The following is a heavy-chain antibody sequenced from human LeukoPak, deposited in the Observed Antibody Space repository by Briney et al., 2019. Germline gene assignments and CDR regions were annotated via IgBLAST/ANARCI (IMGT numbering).Heavy chain of an antibody. V-gene: IGHV3-30*02. CDR1: GFTFSSYG. J-gene: IGHJ4*02. D-gene: IGHD2-2*01. CDR3: ANPAGYCSSTSCYEGDY. Sequence: PGGSLRLSCAASGFTFSSYGMHWVRQAPGKGLEWVAFIRYDGSNKYYADSVKGRFTISRDNSKNTLYLQMNSLRAEDTAVYYCANPAGYCSSTSCYEGDYWGQGTLVTVSS. CDR2: IRYDGSNK.